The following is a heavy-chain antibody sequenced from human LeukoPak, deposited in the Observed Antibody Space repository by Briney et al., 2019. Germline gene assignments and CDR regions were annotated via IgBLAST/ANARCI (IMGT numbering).Heavy chain of an antibody. J-gene: IGHJ4*02. Sequence: GDSLRLSCAASGFTFDEYGMSWVRQTPGKGLEWVAGIDWNGGSTGYADSVKGRFTISRNNAKNSLYLQMNSLRAEDTALYYCARRAMIVVATPAVDYWGQGTLVTVSS. CDR3: ARRAMIVVATPAVDY. CDR1: GFTFDEYG. V-gene: IGHV3-20*04. CDR2: IDWNGGST. D-gene: IGHD3-22*01.